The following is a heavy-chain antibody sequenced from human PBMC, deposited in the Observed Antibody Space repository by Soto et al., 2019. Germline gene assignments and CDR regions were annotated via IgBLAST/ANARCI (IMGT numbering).Heavy chain of an antibody. CDR2: IWYDGSNK. Sequence: PGGSLRLSCAASGFTFSSYGMHWVRQAPGKGLEWVAVIWYDGSNKYYADSVKGRFTISRDNSKNTLYLQMNSLRAEDTAVYYCARLVYYDSSGFGNDAFDIWGQGTMVTVSS. V-gene: IGHV3-33*01. D-gene: IGHD3-22*01. CDR3: ARLVYYDSSGFGNDAFDI. CDR1: GFTFSSYG. J-gene: IGHJ3*02.